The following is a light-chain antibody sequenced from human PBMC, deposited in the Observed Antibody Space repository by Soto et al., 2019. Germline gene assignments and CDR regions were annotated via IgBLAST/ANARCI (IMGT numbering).Light chain of an antibody. CDR3: QQYNNWPLT. CDR2: AAS. J-gene: IGKJ4*01. CDR1: QSISSY. V-gene: IGKV1-39*01. Sequence: DIQMTQSPATLSASVGDRVTITCRASQSISSYLNWYQQKPGKAPKLLIYAASSLQSGVPSRFSGSGSGTDFTLTISSLQPEDFAVYYCQQYNNWPLTFGGGTKVDIK.